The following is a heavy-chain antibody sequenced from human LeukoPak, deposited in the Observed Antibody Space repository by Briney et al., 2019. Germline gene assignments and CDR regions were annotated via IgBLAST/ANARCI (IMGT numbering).Heavy chain of an antibody. Sequence: ASVKVSCKASGYTFTSYGIRWVRQAPGQGLEWMGWISAYNGNTNYAQKLQGRVTMTTDTSTSTAYMELRSLRSDDTAVYYCARGAFTYPSGLNWFDPWGQGTLVTVSS. CDR3: ARGAFTYPSGLNWFDP. CDR2: ISAYNGNT. J-gene: IGHJ5*02. CDR1: GYTFTSYG. V-gene: IGHV1-18*01. D-gene: IGHD3-16*01.